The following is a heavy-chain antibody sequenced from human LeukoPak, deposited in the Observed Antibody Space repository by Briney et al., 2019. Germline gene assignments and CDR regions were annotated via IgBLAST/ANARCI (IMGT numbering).Heavy chain of an antibody. CDR3: ARESGNYYFDY. V-gene: IGHV3-30-3*01. J-gene: IGHJ4*02. D-gene: IGHD1-26*01. Sequence: PGGSLRLSCAASGFTFSTYSMHWVRQAPGKGLEWVAVISYDESNEYYGDSVKGRFTISRDNSKNTLYLQMNSLRAEDMAVYYCARESGNYYFDYWGQGTLVTVSS. CDR2: ISYDESNE. CDR1: GFTFSTYS.